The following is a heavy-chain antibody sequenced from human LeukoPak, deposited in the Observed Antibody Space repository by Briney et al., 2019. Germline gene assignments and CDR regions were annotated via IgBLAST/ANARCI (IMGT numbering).Heavy chain of an antibody. CDR2: IYFSGST. V-gene: IGHV4-38-2*02. CDR1: GYSISSGYY. CDR3: ARAKYYYDPPDY. D-gene: IGHD3-22*01. Sequence: PSETLSLTCTVSGYSISSGYYWGWIRQPPGKGLEWIGYIYFSGSTNYNPSLKSRVTISVDTSKNQFSLKLSSVTAADTAVYYCARAKYYYDPPDYWGQGTLVTVSS. J-gene: IGHJ4*02.